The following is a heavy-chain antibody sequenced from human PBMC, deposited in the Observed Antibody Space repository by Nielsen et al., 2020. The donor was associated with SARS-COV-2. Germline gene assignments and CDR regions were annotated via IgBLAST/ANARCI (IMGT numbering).Heavy chain of an antibody. J-gene: IGHJ5*02. CDR3: AKDTGYDGLVGFDP. CDR2: ITGSADST. CDR1: GITFRNYG. V-gene: IGHV3-23*01. D-gene: IGHD5-12*01. Sequence: GGSLRLSCAVSGITFRNYGMSWVRLPPGKGLEWVSAITGSADSTYYADSVKGRFTISRDNSENTLYLQMDSLGDDDTAIYYCAKDTGYDGLVGFDPWGRGTLVTVSS.